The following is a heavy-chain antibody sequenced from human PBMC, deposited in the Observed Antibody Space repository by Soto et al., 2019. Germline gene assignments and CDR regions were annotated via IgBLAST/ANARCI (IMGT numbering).Heavy chain of an antibody. CDR1: GFTFSSYS. J-gene: IGHJ4*02. CDR3: TRNPSGDY. V-gene: IGHV3-21*01. Sequence: EVQLVESGGGLVKPGGSLRLSCAASGFTFSSYSMTWVRQAPGKGLEWVSSINSRSSSIYYADSVKGRFTISRDNAKNSLYLQMNSMRAEDTAVYYCTRNPSGDYWGQGTLVTVSS. D-gene: IGHD3-10*01. CDR2: INSRSSSI.